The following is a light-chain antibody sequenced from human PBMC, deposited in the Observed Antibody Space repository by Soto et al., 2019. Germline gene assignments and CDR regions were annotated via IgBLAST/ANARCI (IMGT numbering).Light chain of an antibody. J-gene: IGLJ2*01. CDR2: EVS. V-gene: IGLV2-18*02. Sequence: QSALTQPPSVSGSPGQSVTISCTGTSSDVGSYNRVSWYQQPPGTAPKLMIYEVSNRPSGVPDRFSGSKSGNTASLTISGLQAEDEADYYCSSYTSSSTVVFGGGTKHRP. CDR3: SSYTSSSTVV. CDR1: SSDVGSYNR.